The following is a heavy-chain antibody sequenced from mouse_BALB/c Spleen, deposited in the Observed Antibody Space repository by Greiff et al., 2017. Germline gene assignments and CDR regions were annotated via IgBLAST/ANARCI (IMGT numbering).Heavy chain of an antibody. J-gene: IGHJ3*01. D-gene: IGHD2-3*01. CDR1: GFTFSSYG. CDR2: ISSGGSYT. CDR3: ARHDGYPAWFAY. Sequence: DVKLQESGGDLVKPGGSLKLSCAASGFTFSSYGMSWVRQTPDKRLEWVATISSGGSYTYYPDSVKGRFTISRDNAKNTLYLQMSSLKSEDTAMYYCARHDGYPAWFAYWGQGTLVTVSA. V-gene: IGHV5-6*02.